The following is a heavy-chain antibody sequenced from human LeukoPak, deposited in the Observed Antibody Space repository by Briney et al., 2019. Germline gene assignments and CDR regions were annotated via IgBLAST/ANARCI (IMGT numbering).Heavy chain of an antibody. CDR2: VSGDGTST. CDR3: AKDIAPADYDILTGTFDY. D-gene: IGHD3-9*01. Sequence: GGSLRLSCAASGFTFSSYWMHWVRQAPGKGLMWVSRVSGDGTSTTYAATVKGRFTISRDNAKNSLYLQMNSLRAEDTALYYCAKDIAPADYDILTGTFDYWGQGTLVTVSS. V-gene: IGHV3-74*01. J-gene: IGHJ4*02. CDR1: GFTFSSYW.